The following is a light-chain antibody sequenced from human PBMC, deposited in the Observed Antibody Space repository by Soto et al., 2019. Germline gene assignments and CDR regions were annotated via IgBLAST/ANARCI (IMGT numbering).Light chain of an antibody. CDR3: QQYGSSSFT. V-gene: IGKV3-20*01. J-gene: IGKJ5*01. CDR1: QSVSSSY. CDR2: GAS. Sequence: SPGTLSLSPGERATLSCRASQSVSSSYLAWYQQKPGQAPRLLIYGASSRATGIPDRFSGSGSGTDFTLTISRLEPEDFAVYYCQQYGSSSFTFGQVKRLEIK.